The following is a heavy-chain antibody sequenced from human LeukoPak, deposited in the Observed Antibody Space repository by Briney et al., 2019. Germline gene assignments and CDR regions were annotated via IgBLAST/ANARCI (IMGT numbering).Heavy chain of an antibody. Sequence: GGSLRLSCAASGFTFSTSTMNWVRQAPGKGLEWVSSISSSNDYIYYADSVKGRFTISRDNAKNSLYLQMNSLRAEDTAVYYCVRIPNSAGLPTWIDPWGQGTLVTVSS. V-gene: IGHV3-21*01. J-gene: IGHJ5*02. CDR2: ISSSNDYI. D-gene: IGHD2/OR15-2a*01. CDR1: GFTFSTST. CDR3: VRIPNSAGLPTWIDP.